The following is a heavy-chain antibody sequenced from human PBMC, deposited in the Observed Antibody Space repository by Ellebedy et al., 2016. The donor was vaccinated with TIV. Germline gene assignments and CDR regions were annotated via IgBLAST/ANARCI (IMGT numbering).Heavy chain of an antibody. CDR2: IYPADSDT. D-gene: IGHD5-18*01. CDR3: ASRGYTYGYYLDY. Sequence: ASVKVSXXASGYTFTTYAIAWVRQMPGKGLEWMGIIYPADSDTIYSPSFQGQVTISVDKSINTAYLQWNSLKASDTAMYYCASRGYTYGYYLDYWGQGTLGTVSS. J-gene: IGHJ4*02. V-gene: IGHV5-51*01. CDR1: GYTFTTYA.